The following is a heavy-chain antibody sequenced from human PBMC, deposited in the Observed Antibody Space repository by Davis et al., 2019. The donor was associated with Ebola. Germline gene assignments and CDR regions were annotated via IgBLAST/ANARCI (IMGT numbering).Heavy chain of an antibody. J-gene: IGHJ4*02. CDR1: GFTFSNAW. D-gene: IGHD6-19*01. V-gene: IGHV3-15*07. CDR3: TTGGSGWFLFNH. CDR2: IKSNNEGGTT. Sequence: GGSLRLSCAASGFTFSNAWMNWVRQAPGKGLEWVGRIKSNNEGGTTDYAAPVKDRFTISRDDSEGMVYVQMNSLKTEDTAVYYCTTGGSGWFLFNHWGQGTLVTVSA.